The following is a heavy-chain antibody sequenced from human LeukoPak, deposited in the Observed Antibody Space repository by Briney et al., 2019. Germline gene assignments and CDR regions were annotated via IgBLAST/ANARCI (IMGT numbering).Heavy chain of an antibody. J-gene: IGHJ6*02. CDR3: ARGSREAGIGMDV. V-gene: IGHV4-34*01. CDR1: GGSFSGYY. Sequence: SETLSLTCAVYGGSFSGYYWSWIRQPPGKGLEWIGEINHSGSTNYNPSLKSRVTISVDTSKNQFSLKLSSVTVADTAVYYCARGSREAGIGMDVWGQGTTVTVSS. CDR2: INHSGST. D-gene: IGHD6-19*01.